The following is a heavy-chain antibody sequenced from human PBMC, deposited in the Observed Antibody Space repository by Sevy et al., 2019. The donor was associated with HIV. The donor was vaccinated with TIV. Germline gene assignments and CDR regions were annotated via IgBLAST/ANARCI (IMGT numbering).Heavy chain of an antibody. CDR1: GFTVSSNY. V-gene: IGHV3-53*01. Sequence: GGSLRLSCAASGFTVSSNYMSWVRQAPGKGLEWVSIIFSGGGTYYADSVQGRFTISRDNSKNMVYLQMNSLRAEDTAVFYCARGATFYSDSSGRVLSVLGASDIWGRGTMVTVSS. CDR3: ARGATFYSDSSGRVLSVLGASDI. J-gene: IGHJ3*02. D-gene: IGHD3-22*01. CDR2: IFSGGGT.